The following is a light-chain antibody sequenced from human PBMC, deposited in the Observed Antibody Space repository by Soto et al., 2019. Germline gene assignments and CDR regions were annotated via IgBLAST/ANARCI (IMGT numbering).Light chain of an antibody. CDR3: AAWDDRLSGYV. V-gene: IGLV1-47*01. CDR2: RNN. Sequence: QSVLTQPPSASGSPGQRVTISCSGSSSNIGSNYVYWYQQLPGTAPKLLIYRNNQRPSVVPDRFSGSKSGTSASLAISGLRSEDEADYYCAAWDDRLSGYVFGTVTKLTVL. J-gene: IGLJ1*01. CDR1: SSNIGSNY.